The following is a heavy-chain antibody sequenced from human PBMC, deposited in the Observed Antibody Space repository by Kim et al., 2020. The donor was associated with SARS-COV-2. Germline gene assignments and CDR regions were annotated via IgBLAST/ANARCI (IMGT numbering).Heavy chain of an antibody. Sequence: SVKVSCKASGGTFSSYAISWVRQAPGQGLEWMGGIIPIFGTANYAQKFQGRVTITADESTSTAYMELSSLRSEDTAVYYCVRPLQSPIVVVPAAKVNPQNHAFDIWGQGTMVTVSS. CDR3: VRPLQSPIVVVPAAKVNPQNHAFDI. CDR1: GGTFSSYA. D-gene: IGHD2-2*01. J-gene: IGHJ3*02. CDR2: IIPIFGTA. V-gene: IGHV1-69*13.